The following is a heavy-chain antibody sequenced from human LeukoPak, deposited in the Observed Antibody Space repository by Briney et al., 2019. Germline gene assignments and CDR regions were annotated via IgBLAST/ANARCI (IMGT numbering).Heavy chain of an antibody. J-gene: IGHJ5*02. CDR2: ISYDGSNK. V-gene: IGHV3-30*01. D-gene: IGHD6-13*01. CDR3: ARDRSPVSSSWFDP. CDR1: GFTFSSYA. Sequence: GGSLRLSCAASGFTFSSYAMHWVRQAPGKGLEWVAVISYDGSNKYYADSVKGRFTISRDNSKNTLYLQMNSLRAEDTAVYYCARDRSPVSSSWFDPWGQGTLVTVSS.